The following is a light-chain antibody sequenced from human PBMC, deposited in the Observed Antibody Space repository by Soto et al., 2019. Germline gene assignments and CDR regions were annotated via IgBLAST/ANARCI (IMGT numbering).Light chain of an antibody. CDR1: NSDVGNYNL. CDR2: EGS. V-gene: IGLV2-23*01. CDR3: CSYAGSTTYV. Sequence: QSALAQPASVSGSPGQSITIPCTGSNSDVGNYNLVSWYQQHPGEAPKLMIYEGSKRPSGVSNRFSGSKSGNTASLTISGLQAEDEADYFCCSYAGSTTYVLGTATKPTVX. J-gene: IGLJ1*01.